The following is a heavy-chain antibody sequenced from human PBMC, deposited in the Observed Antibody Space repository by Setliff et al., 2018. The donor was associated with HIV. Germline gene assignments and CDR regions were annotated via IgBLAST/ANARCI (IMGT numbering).Heavy chain of an antibody. V-gene: IGHV4-39*01. CDR3: ASHSGGWNYYLDY. D-gene: IGHD6-19*01. CDR2: LYYRGTT. CDR1: CGSISSSSYY. Sequence: SETLSLTCTVSCGSISSSSYYWGWIRQPPGKGPEWIGRLYYRGTTYYNPTLKSRVTISTGTSNNQFSLTLSSVTAAATAVYYCASHSGGWNYYLDYWGQGTLVTVSS. J-gene: IGHJ4*02.